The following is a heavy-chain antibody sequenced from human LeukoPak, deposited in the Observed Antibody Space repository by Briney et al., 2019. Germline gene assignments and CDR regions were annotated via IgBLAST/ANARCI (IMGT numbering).Heavy chain of an antibody. CDR1: GYTFTGYY. CDR2: INPNSGGT. CDR3: ARDQLPAAEKGSDFDY. D-gene: IGHD6-13*01. J-gene: IGHJ4*02. V-gene: IGHV1-2*02. Sequence: ASVKVSCKASGYTFTGYYMHWVRQAPGQGLEWMGWINPNSGGTNYAQKFQGRVTMTRDTSISTACMELSRLRSDDTAVYYCARDQLPAAEKGSDFDYWGQGTLVTVSS.